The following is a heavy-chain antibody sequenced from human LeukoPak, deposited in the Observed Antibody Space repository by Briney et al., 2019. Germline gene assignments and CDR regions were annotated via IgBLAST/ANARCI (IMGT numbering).Heavy chain of an antibody. Sequence: ASVKVSCKASGGTFSSYAISWVRQAPGQGLEWMGRIIPILGIASYAQKFQGRVTITADKSTSTAYMELSSLRSEDTAVYYCARLHYYDSSGYYPHFYYYYGMDVWGQGTTVTVSS. CDR2: IIPILGIA. D-gene: IGHD3-22*01. CDR1: GGTFSSYA. CDR3: ARLHYYDSSGYYPHFYYYYGMDV. J-gene: IGHJ6*02. V-gene: IGHV1-69*04.